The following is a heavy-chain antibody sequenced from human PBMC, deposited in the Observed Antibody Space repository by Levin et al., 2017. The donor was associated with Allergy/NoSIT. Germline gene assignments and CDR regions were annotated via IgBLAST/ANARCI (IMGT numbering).Heavy chain of an antibody. J-gene: IGHJ4*02. V-gene: IGHV3-23*01. Sequence: GGSLRLSCAASGFTFSSYAMSWVRQAPGKGLEWVSGISGSGGSTYYADSVKGRFTISRDNSKNTLYLQMNSLRAEDTAVYYCAKDTAGAVAGTKNFDYWGQGTLVTVSS. CDR3: AKDTAGAVAGTKNFDY. D-gene: IGHD6-19*01. CDR1: GFTFSSYA. CDR2: ISGSGGST.